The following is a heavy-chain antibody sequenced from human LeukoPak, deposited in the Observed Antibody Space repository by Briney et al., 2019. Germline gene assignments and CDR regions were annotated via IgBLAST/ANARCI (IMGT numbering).Heavy chain of an antibody. CDR3: ARDYYGSGTLTRGYFDY. Sequence: ASVKVSCKASGYTFTGYYMHWVRQAPGQGLEWMGWINPNSGGTNYAQKFQGRVTMTRDTSISTAYMELSSLRSEDTAVYYCARDYYGSGTLTRGYFDYWGQGTLVTVSS. D-gene: IGHD3-10*01. CDR1: GYTFTGYY. J-gene: IGHJ4*02. CDR2: INPNSGGT. V-gene: IGHV1-2*02.